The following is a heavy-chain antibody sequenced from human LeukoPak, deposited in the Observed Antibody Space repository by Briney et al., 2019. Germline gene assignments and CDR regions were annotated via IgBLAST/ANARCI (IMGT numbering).Heavy chain of an antibody. D-gene: IGHD3-16*01. CDR2: INPNSGGT. Sequence: ASVKVSCKASGYTFTGYYMHWVRQAPGQGLEWMGWINPNSGGTNYAQKFQGWVTMTRDTSISTAYMELSRLRSDDTAVYYCARDRNVFWPYTGEYNWFDPWGQGTLVTVSS. CDR1: GYTFTGYY. J-gene: IGHJ5*02. V-gene: IGHV1-2*04. CDR3: ARDRNVFWPYTGEYNWFDP.